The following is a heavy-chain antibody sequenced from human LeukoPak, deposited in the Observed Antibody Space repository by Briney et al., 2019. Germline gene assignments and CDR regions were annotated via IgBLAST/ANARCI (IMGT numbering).Heavy chain of an antibody. CDR1: GFTFSSYG. CDR3: ARQSIAVRRSFDY. V-gene: IGHV3-30*03. CDR2: ISYDGSNK. D-gene: IGHD6-6*01. J-gene: IGHJ4*02. Sequence: QPGRSLRLSCAPSGFTFSSYGMHWARQAPGKGLEWVAVISYDGSNKYYADSVKGRFTISRDNSKNTLYLQMNSLRAEDTAVYYCARQSIAVRRSFDYWGQGTLVTVSS.